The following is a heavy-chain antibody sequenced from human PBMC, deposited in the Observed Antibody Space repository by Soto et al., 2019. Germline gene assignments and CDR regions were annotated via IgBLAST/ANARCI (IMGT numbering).Heavy chain of an antibody. CDR3: ARDHYGSGITLEVLYGMDV. D-gene: IGHD3-10*01. CDR1: GFTFSSYS. CDR2: ISSSSSYI. V-gene: IGHV3-21*01. J-gene: IGHJ6*02. Sequence: GGSLRLSCAASGFTFSSYSMNWVRQAPGKGLEWVSSISSSSSYIYYADSVKGRFTISRDSAKNSLYLQMNSLRAEDTAVYYCARDHYGSGITLEVLYGMDVWGQGTTVTVSS.